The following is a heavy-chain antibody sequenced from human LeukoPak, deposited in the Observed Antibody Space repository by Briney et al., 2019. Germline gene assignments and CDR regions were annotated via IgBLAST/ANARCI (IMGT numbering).Heavy chain of an antibody. J-gene: IGHJ5*02. Sequence: GGSLRLSCAASGFTFSISAMKWVRQAPGKGLEWVSSISGGGTTYYADSVRGRFIISRDNSKNTLYLQMNSLRAEDTAVYYCAKLLMANYYGDPWGQGTLVTVSS. D-gene: IGHD2-8*01. CDR2: ISGGGTT. CDR1: GFTFSISA. CDR3: AKLLMANYYGDP. V-gene: IGHV3-23*01.